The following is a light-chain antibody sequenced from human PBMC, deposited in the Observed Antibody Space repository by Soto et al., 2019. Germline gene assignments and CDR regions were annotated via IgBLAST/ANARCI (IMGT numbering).Light chain of an antibody. CDR2: DAS. CDR1: QSVSSY. Sequence: ECVLTQSPGTLSLSPGERATLSCRSSQSVSSYLAWYQQKPGQAPRLLIYDASNRATGIPARFSGSGSGTDFTLTISSLEPEDFAVYYCQQRSNWPLTWTFGQGTKVDIK. V-gene: IGKV3-11*01. J-gene: IGKJ1*01. CDR3: QQRSNWPLTWT.